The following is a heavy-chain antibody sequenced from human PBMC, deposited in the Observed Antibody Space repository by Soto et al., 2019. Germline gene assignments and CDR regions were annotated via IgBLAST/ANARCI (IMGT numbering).Heavy chain of an antibody. CDR2: ISSGGSP. J-gene: IGHJ1*01. V-gene: IGHV4-31*11. Sequence: VQPQESGPGLVKPSQTLSLTCAVSDESVTSPGNYWNWIRQRPDTGLEWIGYISSGGSPFYNPSLQSRVSLSLDTSNNLFSLTLNSVTAADTAVYYCTLNHCAGGGCYDRDYWGQGTRVTVSS. CDR3: TLNHCAGGGCYDRDY. D-gene: IGHD2-15*01. CDR1: DESVTSPGNY.